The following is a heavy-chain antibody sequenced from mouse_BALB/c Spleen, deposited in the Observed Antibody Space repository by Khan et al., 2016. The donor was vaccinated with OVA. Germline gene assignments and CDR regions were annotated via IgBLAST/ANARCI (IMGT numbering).Heavy chain of an antibody. Sequence: EVQLQESGPGLVKPSQSLSLTCSVTGYSITSGYYWSWIRQFPGNRLEWMGYISYDGSNNYNPSLKNRTSITRDTSKKQFFLKLNSGTTEDTATYYCASTSYGKGAYWGQGTLVTVSA. CDR1: GYSITSGYY. CDR2: ISYDGSN. D-gene: IGHD2-1*01. CDR3: ASTSYGKGAY. J-gene: IGHJ3*01. V-gene: IGHV3-6*02.